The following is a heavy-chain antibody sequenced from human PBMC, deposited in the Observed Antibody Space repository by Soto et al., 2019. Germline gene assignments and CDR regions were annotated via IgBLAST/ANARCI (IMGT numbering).Heavy chain of an antibody. J-gene: IGHJ4*02. CDR2: ISGSGGDT. CDR3: AKHDFWTLYNTGLDS. Sequence: EVQLLESGGGLVQPGGSLRLSCSASGFTFTSYAMSWVRQAPGKGLEWVSGISGSGGDTKSADSMKGRFTISRDNFKNMLYLQMNSLRAEDTAVYYCAKHDFWTLYNTGLDSWGQGTLVTVSS. V-gene: IGHV3-23*01. D-gene: IGHD3-3*01. CDR1: GFTFTSYA.